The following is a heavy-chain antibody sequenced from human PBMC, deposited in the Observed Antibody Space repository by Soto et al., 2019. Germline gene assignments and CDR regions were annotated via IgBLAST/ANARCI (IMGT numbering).Heavy chain of an antibody. CDR2: IYYSGST. CDR3: ARHSATTTTDFDY. D-gene: IGHD5-12*01. J-gene: IGHJ4*02. V-gene: IGHV4-39*01. Sequence: ASETLSLTCTVSGGSISSSSYYWGWIRQPPGKGLEWIGSIYYSGSTYYNPSLKSRVTISVDTSKNQFSLKLSSVTAADTAVYYCARHSATTTTDFDYWGQGTLVTVSS. CDR1: GGSISSSSYY.